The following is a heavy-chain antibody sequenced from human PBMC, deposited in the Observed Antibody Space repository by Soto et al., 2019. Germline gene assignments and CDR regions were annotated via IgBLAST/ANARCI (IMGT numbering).Heavy chain of an antibody. CDR2: IYPSVSS. V-gene: IGHV4-38-2*02. CDR1: GFAISRGYY. CDR3: EREKVGTTFFDN. D-gene: IGHD1-1*01. J-gene: IGHJ4*02. Sequence: SETLSLTCSVAGFAISRGYYWSWVRQPPGKGLEWIGSIYPSVSSYHNPSLETRVRLSIDTSKNQFTLNLTSVTAADTALYYCEREKVGTTFFDNWGQGIQVTVSS.